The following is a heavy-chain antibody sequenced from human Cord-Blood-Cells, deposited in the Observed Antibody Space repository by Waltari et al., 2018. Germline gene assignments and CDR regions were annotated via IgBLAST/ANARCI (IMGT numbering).Heavy chain of an antibody. V-gene: IGHV1-24*01. J-gene: IGHJ4*02. CDR3: ATGIFEVAGFDY. D-gene: IGHD6-19*01. Sequence: QVQLVQSGAEVKKPGASVKVSCKVSGYTLTELSMQWVRQAPGKGLEWMGGFDPEECETIYAQKFQGRVTMTEDTSTDTAYMELSSLRSEDTAVYYCATGIFEVAGFDYWGQGTLVTVSS. CDR1: GYTLTELS. CDR2: FDPEECET.